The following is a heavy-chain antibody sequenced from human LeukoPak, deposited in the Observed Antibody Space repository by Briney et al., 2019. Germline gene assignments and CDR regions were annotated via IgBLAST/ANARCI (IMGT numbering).Heavy chain of an antibody. CDR3: ARDGGYCSGGSCYYYYGMDV. D-gene: IGHD2-15*01. CDR2: IYHSGST. Sequence: PSETLSLTCTVSGYSISSGYYWGWIRQPPGKGLEWIGSIYHSGSTYYNPSLKSRVTISVDTSKNQFSLKLSSVTAADTAVYYCARDGGYCSGGSCYYYYGMDVWGQGTTVTVSS. V-gene: IGHV4-38-2*02. CDR1: GYSISSGYY. J-gene: IGHJ6*02.